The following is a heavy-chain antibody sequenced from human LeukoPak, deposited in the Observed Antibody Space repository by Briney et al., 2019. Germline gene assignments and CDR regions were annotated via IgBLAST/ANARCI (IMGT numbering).Heavy chain of an antibody. CDR1: DYTFTSYG. CDR3: ARLGGSSSGWSGGYYFDY. V-gene: IGHV1-18*01. D-gene: IGHD6-19*01. Sequence: ASVKVSCKASDYTFTSYGISWVRQAPGQGLEWMGWISAYNGNTNYAQKLQGRVTMTTDTSTSTAYMELRSLRSDDTAVYYCARLGGSSSGWSGGYYFDYWGQGTLVTVSS. J-gene: IGHJ4*02. CDR2: ISAYNGNT.